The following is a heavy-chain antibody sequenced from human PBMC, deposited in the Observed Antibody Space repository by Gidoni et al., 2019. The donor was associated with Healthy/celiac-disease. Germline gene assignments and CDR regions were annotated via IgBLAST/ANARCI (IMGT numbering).Heavy chain of an antibody. V-gene: IGHV3-33*01. CDR2: IWYDGSNK. Sequence: QVQLVESGGGVVQPGRSLRLSWAASGFTFSSYGLHWVRQAPGKGLEWVSVIWYDGSNKYYADSVKGRFTISRDNSKNTLYLQMNSLRAEDTAVYYCARVEVAGCFDYWGQGTLVTVSS. J-gene: IGHJ4*02. D-gene: IGHD6-19*01. CDR1: GFTFSSYG. CDR3: ARVEVAGCFDY.